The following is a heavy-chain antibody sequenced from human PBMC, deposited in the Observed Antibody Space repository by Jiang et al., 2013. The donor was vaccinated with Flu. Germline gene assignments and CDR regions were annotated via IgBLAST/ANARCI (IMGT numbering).Heavy chain of an antibody. CDR3: ARGSLFSSWYLQH. Sequence: LLKPSETLSLTCAVYGGSFSGYWWSWIRQSPGKGLEWIGEINHSVSTNYNPSLKSRVTISVDTSKNQFSLRLSSVTAADTAVYYCARGSLFSSWYLQHWGQGTLVTVSS. J-gene: IGHJ1*01. D-gene: IGHD6-13*01. CDR2: INHSVST. CDR1: GGSFSGYW. V-gene: IGHV4-34*01.